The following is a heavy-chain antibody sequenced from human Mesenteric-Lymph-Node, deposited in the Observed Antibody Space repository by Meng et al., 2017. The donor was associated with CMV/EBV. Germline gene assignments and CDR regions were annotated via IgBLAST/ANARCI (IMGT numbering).Heavy chain of an antibody. CDR2: INIVEDKT. Sequence: QVPLVQSGAEVKKPGASVTVSCKASGYTFSSYAMHWVRQAPGQRLEWMGWINIVEDKTKTSQNFQGRVTLTRDTSANTAYMELSSLRSDDTAVYYCARTNNWGFDYWGQGTLVTVSS. J-gene: IGHJ4*02. V-gene: IGHV1-3*04. D-gene: IGHD3-16*01. CDR3: ARTNNWGFDY. CDR1: GYTFSSYA.